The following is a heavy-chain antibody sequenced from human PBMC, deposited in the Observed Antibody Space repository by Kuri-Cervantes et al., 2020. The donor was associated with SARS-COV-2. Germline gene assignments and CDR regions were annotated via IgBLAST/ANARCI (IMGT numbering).Heavy chain of an antibody. CDR2: INPSVEMNPRVGT. V-gene: IGHV4-34*01. CDR3: ARGNYVMYSRWPTAPSDY. D-gene: IGHD3-16*01. CDR1: GGSFSGYY. Sequence: ESLKIPCAIYGGSFSGYYWNWIRQPPGKGLEWLGEINPSVEMNPRVGTNYNPSLKSRITISVDTSKNQFSLKLNSVTAADTAVYYCARGNYVMYSRWPTAPSDYWGQGTLVTVSS. J-gene: IGHJ4*02.